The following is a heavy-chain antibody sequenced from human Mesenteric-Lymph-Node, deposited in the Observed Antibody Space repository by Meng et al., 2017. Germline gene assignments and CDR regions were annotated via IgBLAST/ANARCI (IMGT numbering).Heavy chain of an antibody. CDR2: IYSSGST. D-gene: IGHD6-19*01. CDR1: GGSVSSGSYY. Sequence: VQFEWSGPGLVSPSGHLSLTSTVSGGSVSSGSYYCSWIRQPPGKGLEWIGYIYSSGSTNYNPSLKSRVTISVDTSKNQFSLKLSSVTAADTAVYYCARDSSTYSSGWYGIDYWGQGTLVTVSS. J-gene: IGHJ4*02. CDR3: ARDSSTYSSGWYGIDY. V-gene: IGHV4-61*01.